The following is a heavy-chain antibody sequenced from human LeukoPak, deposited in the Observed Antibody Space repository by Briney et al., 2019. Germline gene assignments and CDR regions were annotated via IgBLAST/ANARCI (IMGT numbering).Heavy chain of an antibody. D-gene: IGHD2-2*01. J-gene: IGHJ3*02. V-gene: IGHV4-59*01. CDR3: ARRQLLSSEDAFDI. CDR1: GGSISSYY. CDR2: IYYSGST. Sequence: SETLSLTCTVSGGSISSYYWSWIRQPPGKGLEWIGYIYYSGSTNYNPSLKSRVTISVDTSKNQFSLKLSSVTAADTAVYYCARRQLLSSEDAFDIWGQGTMVTVSS.